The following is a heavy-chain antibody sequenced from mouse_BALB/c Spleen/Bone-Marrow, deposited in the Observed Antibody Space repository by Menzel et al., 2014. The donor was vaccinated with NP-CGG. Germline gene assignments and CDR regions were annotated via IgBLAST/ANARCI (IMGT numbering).Heavy chain of an antibody. J-gene: IGHJ1*01. CDR3: AREGGYYDGSSPYFYV. V-gene: IGHV1-20*02. Sequence: VQLQQSGPELVKPGASVKISCKASGYSFTGYFMNWVMPSHGKSLEWIGRINPYNGDTFYNKKFKGKATLTVDKSSSTAHMELRSLASEDSAGYYCAREGGYYDGSSPYFYVCGAWTTVTVSS. CDR2: INPYNGDT. D-gene: IGHD1-1*01. CDR1: GYSFTGYF.